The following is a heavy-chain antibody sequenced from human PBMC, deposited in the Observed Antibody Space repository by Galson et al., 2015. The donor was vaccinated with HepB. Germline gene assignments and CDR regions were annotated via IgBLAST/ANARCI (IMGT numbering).Heavy chain of an antibody. CDR3: ARPMNGYGDDRRRQAFDI. V-gene: IGHV1-69*04. CDR2: IIPILGIA. D-gene: IGHD4-17*01. CDR1: GGTFNSYA. J-gene: IGHJ3*02. Sequence: SVKVSCKASGGTFNSYAISWVRRAPGQGLEWMGRIIPILGIANYAQKFQGRVTITADKSTSKAYMELSSLRSEDTAVYYCARPMNGYGDDRRRQAFDIWGQGTMVTVSS.